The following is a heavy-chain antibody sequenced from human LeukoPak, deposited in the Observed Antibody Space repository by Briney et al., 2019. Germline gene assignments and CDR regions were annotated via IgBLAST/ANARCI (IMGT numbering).Heavy chain of an antibody. CDR3: ARHTGSLYDFWSGYIDY. D-gene: IGHD3-3*01. CDR1: GYTFSSYD. CDR2: MNPKSGNT. Sequence: ASVKVSCKASGYTFSSYDINWVRQATGQGLEWMGWMNPKSGNTGYGQKFQGRVTMTRNTSIGTAYMELSSLRSDDTAVYYCARHTGSLYDFWSGYIDYWGQGTLVTVSS. J-gene: IGHJ4*02. V-gene: IGHV1-8*01.